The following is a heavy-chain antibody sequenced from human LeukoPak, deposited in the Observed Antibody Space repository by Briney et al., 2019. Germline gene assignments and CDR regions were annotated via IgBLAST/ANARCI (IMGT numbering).Heavy chain of an antibody. CDR2: IYSGGST. V-gene: IGHV3-53*01. J-gene: IGHJ4*02. CDR3: ARGIAVAGFDY. CDR1: GFTVSSNY. Sequence: PGGSLRLSSAASGFTVSSNYMSWVRQAPGKGLEWVSVIYSGGSTYYADSVKGRFTISRDNSKNTLYLQMNSLRAEDTAVYYCARGIAVAGFDYWGQGTLVTVSS. D-gene: IGHD6-19*01.